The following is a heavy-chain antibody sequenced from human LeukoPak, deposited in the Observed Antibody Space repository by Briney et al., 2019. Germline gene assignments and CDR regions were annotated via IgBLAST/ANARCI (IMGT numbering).Heavy chain of an antibody. Sequence: GGSLRLSCAASRFTFSNYGMHWVRQAPGKGLEWVAVIWYDGSNGYYADSVKGRFTISRDNSKNTLYLQMNSLRAEDTAVYYCARGRGYDSGTYNYAFSDYWGQGTLVTVSS. J-gene: IGHJ4*02. CDR1: RFTFSNYG. D-gene: IGHD3-22*01. V-gene: IGHV3-33*01. CDR2: IWYDGSNG. CDR3: ARGRGYDSGTYNYAFSDY.